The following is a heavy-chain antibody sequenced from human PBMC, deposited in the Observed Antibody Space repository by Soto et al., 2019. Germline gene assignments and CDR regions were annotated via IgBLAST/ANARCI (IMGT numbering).Heavy chain of an antibody. CDR3: ARVITIFGGNNGFDP. V-gene: IGHV4-4*02. Sequence: GKGLEWIGEIYHSGSTNYNPSLKSRVTISVDTSKNQFSLKLSSVTAADTAVYYCARVITIFGGNNGFDPWGQGTLVTGSS. J-gene: IGHJ5*02. CDR2: IYHSGST. D-gene: IGHD3-3*01.